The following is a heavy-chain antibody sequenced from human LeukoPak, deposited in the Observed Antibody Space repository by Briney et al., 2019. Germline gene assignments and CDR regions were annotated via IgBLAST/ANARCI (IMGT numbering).Heavy chain of an antibody. CDR1: GFTFGDHA. CDR3: SRGPIQLWPYYGMDV. J-gene: IGHJ6*02. CDR2: IRSRAYGGTT. Sequence: GGSLRLSCTGSGFTFGDHAMSWVRQAPGKGLEWVGFIRSRAYGGTTEYAASVQGRFIISRDDSKGIAYLQVSSLKTEDTAVYYCSRGPIQLWPYYGMDVWGQGTTVIVSS. D-gene: IGHD5-18*01. V-gene: IGHV3-49*04.